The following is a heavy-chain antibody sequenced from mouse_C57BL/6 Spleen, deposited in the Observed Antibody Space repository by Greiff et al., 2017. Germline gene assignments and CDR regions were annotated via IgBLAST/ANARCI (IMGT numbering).Heavy chain of an antibody. CDR2: INPNYGTT. CDR1: GYSFTDYN. CDR3: ARDYSNLDAMDY. V-gene: IGHV1-39*01. D-gene: IGHD2-5*01. Sequence: VQLQQSGPELVKPGASVKISCKASGYSFTDYNMNWVKQRNGKSLEWIGVINPNYGTTSDNQKFKGKGTLTVDQSSSTAYMQLNSLTPEDSAVYYCARDYSNLDAMDYWGQGTSVTVSS. J-gene: IGHJ4*01.